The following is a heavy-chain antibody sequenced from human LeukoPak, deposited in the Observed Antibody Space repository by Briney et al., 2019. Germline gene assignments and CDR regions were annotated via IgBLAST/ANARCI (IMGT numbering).Heavy chain of an antibody. CDR1: GLTLSSYA. Sequence: PGGSLRLSCSASGLTLSSYAMQWVRQAPGKGLEYVSAISSNGGSTYYADSVKGRFTISRDSSKNALYLQMSGLRPEDTALYYCVKSIAVAGNVDYWGQGTLVTVSS. D-gene: IGHD6-19*01. J-gene: IGHJ4*02. CDR2: ISSNGGST. V-gene: IGHV3-64D*09. CDR3: VKSIAVAGNVDY.